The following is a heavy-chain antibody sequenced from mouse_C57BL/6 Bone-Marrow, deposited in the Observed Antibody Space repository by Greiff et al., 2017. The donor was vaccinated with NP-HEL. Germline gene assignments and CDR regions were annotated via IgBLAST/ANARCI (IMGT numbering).Heavy chain of an antibody. CDR1: GYTFTSYW. Sequence: VQLQQPGAELVRPGTSVKLSCKASGYTFTSYWMPWVKQRPGQGLEWIGVIDPSDSYTNYNQKFKGKATLTVDTSSSTAYMQLSSLTSEDSAVYYCARPITTVVAKGFAYWGQGTLVTVSA. CDR3: ARPITTVVAKGFAY. J-gene: IGHJ3*01. D-gene: IGHD1-1*01. CDR2: IDPSDSYT. V-gene: IGHV1-59*01.